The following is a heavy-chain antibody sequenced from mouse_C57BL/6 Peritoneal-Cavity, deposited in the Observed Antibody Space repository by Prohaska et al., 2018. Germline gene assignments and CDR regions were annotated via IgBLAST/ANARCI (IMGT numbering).Heavy chain of an antibody. CDR3: ARDPAWFAY. CDR2: ISSCSSTI. Sequence: EVQLVESGGGLVKPGGSLKLSCAASGFTFSDYGMHWVRQAPGKGLEWVAYISSCSSTIYYADTVKGRFTISRDNAKNTLFLQMTSLRSEDTAMYYCARDPAWFAYWGQGTLVTVSA. V-gene: IGHV5-17*01. J-gene: IGHJ3*01. CDR1: GFTFSDYG.